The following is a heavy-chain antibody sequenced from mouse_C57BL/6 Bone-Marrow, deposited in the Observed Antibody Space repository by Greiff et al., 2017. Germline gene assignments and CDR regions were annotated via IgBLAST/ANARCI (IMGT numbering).Heavy chain of an antibody. CDR3: ARGGITTGGGDY. V-gene: IGHV1-19*01. D-gene: IGHD1-1*01. Sequence: VQLQQSGPVLVKPGASVKMSCKASGYTFTDYYMNWVKQSHGKSLEWIGVINPYNGGTSYNQKFKGKATLTVDKSSSTAYMELNSLTSEDSAVYYCARGGITTGGGDYWGQGTTLTVSS. CDR1: GYTFTDYY. CDR2: INPYNGGT. J-gene: IGHJ2*01.